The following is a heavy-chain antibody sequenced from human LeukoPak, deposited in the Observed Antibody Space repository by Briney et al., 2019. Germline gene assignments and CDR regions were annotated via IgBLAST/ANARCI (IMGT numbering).Heavy chain of an antibody. D-gene: IGHD2-15*01. CDR2: INHSGST. CDR3: ARGLRCGGGSCYP. J-gene: IGHJ5*02. CDR1: GGSFSGYY. V-gene: IGHV4-34*01. Sequence: SETLSLTCAVYGGSFSGYYRSWIRQPPGKGLEWIGEINHSGSTNYNPSLKSRVTISVDTSKNQFSLKLTSVTAADTAVYYCARGLRCGGGSCYPWDQGTLVTVSS.